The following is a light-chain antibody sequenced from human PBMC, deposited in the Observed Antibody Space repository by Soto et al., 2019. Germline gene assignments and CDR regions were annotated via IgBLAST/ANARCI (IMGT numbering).Light chain of an antibody. Sequence: DIQLTQSPSFLSASVGGRVTITCRASQAISSHLAWYQQKPGKAPNLLIYGASTLQSGVPSRFSGSGSGTEFSLTISSLQPDDFATFYCQQYSSFSRTFGQGTKV. CDR2: GAS. CDR1: QAISSH. J-gene: IGKJ1*01. CDR3: QQYSSFSRT. V-gene: IGKV1-9*01.